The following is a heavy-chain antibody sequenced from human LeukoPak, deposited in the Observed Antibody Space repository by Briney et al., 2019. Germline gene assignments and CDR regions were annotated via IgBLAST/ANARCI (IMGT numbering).Heavy chain of an antibody. V-gene: IGHV3-48*04. CDR2: ISSATSTI. J-gene: IGHJ4*02. CDR1: GFTFSSSG. CDR3: ARDHRAAAGSDPHFDY. D-gene: IGHD6-13*01. Sequence: GGSLRLSCAASGFTFSSSGMNWVRQAPGKGLEWVSYISSATSTIYYADSVKGRFTISRDNAKNSLYLQMNSLRAEDTAVYYCARDHRAAAGSDPHFDYWGQGTLVTVSS.